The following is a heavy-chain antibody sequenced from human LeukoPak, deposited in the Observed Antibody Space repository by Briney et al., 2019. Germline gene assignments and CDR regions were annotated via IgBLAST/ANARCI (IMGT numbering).Heavy chain of an antibody. V-gene: IGHV3-23*01. CDR2: ISGSGGST. CDR1: GFTFSSYA. CDR3: AKYPDCYYDSSGYSGY. J-gene: IGHJ4*02. Sequence: GGSLRLSCAASGFTFSSYAMSWVRQAPGKGLEWVSAISGSGGSTYYADSVKGRFTISRDNSKNTLYLQMNSLRAEDTAVYYCAKYPDCYYDSSGYSGYWGQGTLVTVSS. D-gene: IGHD3-22*01.